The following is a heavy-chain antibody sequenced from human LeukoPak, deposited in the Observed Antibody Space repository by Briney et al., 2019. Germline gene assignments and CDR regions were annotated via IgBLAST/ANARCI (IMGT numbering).Heavy chain of an antibody. Sequence: SETLSLTCAVYGGSFSGYYWSWIRQPPGKGLEWIGEINHSGSTNYNPSLKSRVTISVDTSKNQFSLKLSSVTAADTAVYYCARHRGSYDRRDFDYWGQGTLVTVSS. J-gene: IGHJ4*02. CDR1: GGSFSGYY. V-gene: IGHV4-34*01. D-gene: IGHD5-18*01. CDR2: INHSGST. CDR3: ARHRGSYDRRDFDY.